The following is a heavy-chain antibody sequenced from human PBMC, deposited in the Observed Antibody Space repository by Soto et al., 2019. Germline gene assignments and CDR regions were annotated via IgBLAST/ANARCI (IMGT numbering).Heavy chain of an antibody. Sequence: QVQLVQSGGEVKKPGASVKVSCKASGYSFTSYGVSWVRQAPGQGLEWMGWISAYNGNTIYAQKFQDRVTMTTDTSTSTAYMELRRLRSDDTAVYYCARRDCSGGICYLYNWFDPWGQGTLVTVSS. CDR1: GYSFTSYG. D-gene: IGHD2-15*01. CDR2: ISAYNGNT. V-gene: IGHV1-18*01. CDR3: ARRDCSGGICYLYNWFDP. J-gene: IGHJ5*02.